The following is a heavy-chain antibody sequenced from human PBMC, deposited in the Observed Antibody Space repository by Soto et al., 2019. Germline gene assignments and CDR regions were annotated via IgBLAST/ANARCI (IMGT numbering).Heavy chain of an antibody. Sequence: QVQLVESGGGVVQPGRSLRLSCAASGFTFSSYAMHWVRQAPGKGLEWVAVISYDGSNKYYADSVKGRFTISRDNSKNTXXLQMNSLRAEDTVVYYCARDPMGRYYGSGSYYFDYWGQGTLVTVSS. J-gene: IGHJ4*02. CDR2: ISYDGSNK. D-gene: IGHD3-10*01. V-gene: IGHV3-30-3*01. CDR3: ARDPMGRYYGSGSYYFDY. CDR1: GFTFSSYA.